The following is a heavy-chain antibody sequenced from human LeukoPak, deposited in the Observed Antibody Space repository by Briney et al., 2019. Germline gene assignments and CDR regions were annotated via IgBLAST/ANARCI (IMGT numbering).Heavy chain of an antibody. CDR1: GGSISSGGYY. J-gene: IGHJ6*03. Sequence: SETLSLTCTVSGGSISSGGYYWSWIRQPPGKGLEWIGYIYHSGSAYYNPSLKSRVTISVDRSKNQFSLKLSSVTAADTAVYYCGSTVTTNYYYYMDVWGKGTTVTVSS. CDR3: GSTVTTNYYYYMDV. D-gene: IGHD4-17*01. V-gene: IGHV4-30-2*01. CDR2: IYHSGSA.